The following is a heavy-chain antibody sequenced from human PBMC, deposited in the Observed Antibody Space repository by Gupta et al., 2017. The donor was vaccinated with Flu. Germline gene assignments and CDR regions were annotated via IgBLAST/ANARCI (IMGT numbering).Heavy chain of an antibody. Sequence: QVQLQQSGPRLVKPSETLSLTCSTSGGPISTLFWTWIRQAPGGGLEWMGQVFDNGLTKYNPSLRSRLTLSLDMSRTYISLTLASVTAADTAIYFCAAPGDHCRQRCLHNWGRGAPVTVSS. CDR2: VFDNGLT. D-gene: IGHD2-21*01. CDR1: GGPISTLF. V-gene: IGHV4-59*11. J-gene: IGHJ1*01. CDR3: AAPGDHCRQRCLHN.